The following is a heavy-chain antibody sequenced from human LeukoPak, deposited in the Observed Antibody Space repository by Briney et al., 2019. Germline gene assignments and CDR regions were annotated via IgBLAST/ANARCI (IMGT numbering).Heavy chain of an antibody. D-gene: IGHD4-17*01. Sequence: PSETLSLTCTVSGGSISSYYWSWIRQPPGKGLEWIGYIYYSGSTNYNPSLKSRVTISVDTSKNQFSLKLSSVTAADTAVYYCAFEAYGDGDAFDIWGQGTMVTVSS. CDR3: AFEAYGDGDAFDI. J-gene: IGHJ3*02. CDR1: GGSISSYY. V-gene: IGHV4-59*01. CDR2: IYYSGST.